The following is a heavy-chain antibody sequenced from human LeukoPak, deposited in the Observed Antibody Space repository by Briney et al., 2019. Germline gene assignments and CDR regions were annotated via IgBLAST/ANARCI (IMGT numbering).Heavy chain of an antibody. CDR1: GGSISSYY. CDR3: ARGRDSRGYQFMGFDS. D-gene: IGHD3-22*01. V-gene: IGHV4-4*07. J-gene: IGHJ4*02. Sequence: SETLSLTCTVSGGSISSYYWSWIRQPAGKGLEWIGRIWADGAPTYRPSLKSRVTISVDTSKNQFSLRLSSVTAADTAVYYCARGRDSRGYQFMGFDSWGQGTLVTVSS. CDR2: IWADGAP.